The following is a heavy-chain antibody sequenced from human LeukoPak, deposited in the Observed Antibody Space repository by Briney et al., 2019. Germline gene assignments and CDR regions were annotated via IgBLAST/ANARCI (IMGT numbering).Heavy chain of an antibody. Sequence: GGSLRLSCAASGFTFSNYGMHWVRQAPGKGLEWVAIISYDGSNKYYADSVKGLFTISRDNSKNTLYLQMNSLRAEDTAVYYCAKRAYSSSWFADYFDYWGQGTLVTVSS. CDR2: ISYDGSNK. CDR3: AKRAYSSSWFADYFDY. CDR1: GFTFSNYG. V-gene: IGHV3-30*18. J-gene: IGHJ4*02. D-gene: IGHD6-13*01.